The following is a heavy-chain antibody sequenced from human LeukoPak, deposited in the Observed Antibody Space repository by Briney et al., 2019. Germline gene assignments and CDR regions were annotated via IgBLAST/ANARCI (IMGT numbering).Heavy chain of an antibody. Sequence: GASVKVSCKASGYTFTSYAMHWVRQAPGQRLEWMGWINAGNGNTKYSQKFQGRVTITRDTSASTAYMELSSLRSEDTAVYYCAGQLDVQMYSSSWYGPYYYGMDVWGKGTTVTVSS. CDR3: AGQLDVQMYSSSWYGPYYYGMDV. V-gene: IGHV1-3*01. D-gene: IGHD6-13*01. J-gene: IGHJ6*04. CDR2: INAGNGNT. CDR1: GYTFTSYA.